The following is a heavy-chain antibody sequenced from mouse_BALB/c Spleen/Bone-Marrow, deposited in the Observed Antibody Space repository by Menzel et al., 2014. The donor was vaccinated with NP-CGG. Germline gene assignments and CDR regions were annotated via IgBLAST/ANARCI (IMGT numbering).Heavy chain of an antibody. J-gene: IGHJ3*01. V-gene: IGHV1-9*01. Sequence: QVQLKESGAELMKPGASVKVSCKATGYTFSSYWIEWVKQRPGRGLEWIGEILPGSGNTNYNEKFKGKATFTADTSSNTAYMQLSSLTSEDSAVYYCARWAFDAWFAYWGQGTLVTVSA. CDR3: ARWAFDAWFAY. CDR1: GYTFSSYW. D-gene: IGHD3-1*01. CDR2: ILPGSGNT.